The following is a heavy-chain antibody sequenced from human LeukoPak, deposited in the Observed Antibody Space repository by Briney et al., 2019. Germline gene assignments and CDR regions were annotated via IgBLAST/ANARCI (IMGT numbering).Heavy chain of an antibody. V-gene: IGHV4-4*07. Sequence: SETLSLTCTVSGVSISSYYWSWIRQPAGKGLEWIGRIYTSGRTNYNPPLKSRVTMSVDKSKTQFSLKLTSVTAAATAVYYCACAGVSLSGQNYWGQGTLVTVSS. CDR3: ACAGVSLSGQNY. CDR2: IYTSGRT. CDR1: GVSISSYY. D-gene: IGHD3-10*01. J-gene: IGHJ4*02.